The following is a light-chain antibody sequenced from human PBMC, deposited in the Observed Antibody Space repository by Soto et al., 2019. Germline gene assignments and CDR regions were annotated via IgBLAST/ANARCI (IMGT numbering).Light chain of an antibody. Sequence: IVLTQSPGTLSLSPGERATLSCTASQSVSTRSLAWYQQKTGQAPRLLISGASSRAADIPDRFSGSGSGTDFTLTISRLEPEDFAVYYCQQYGSSPLTFGGGTKV. V-gene: IGKV3-20*01. CDR1: QSVSTRS. CDR3: QQYGSSPLT. J-gene: IGKJ4*01. CDR2: GAS.